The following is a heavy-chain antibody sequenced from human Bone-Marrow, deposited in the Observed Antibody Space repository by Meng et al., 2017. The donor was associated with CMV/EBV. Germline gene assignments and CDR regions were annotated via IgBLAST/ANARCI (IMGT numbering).Heavy chain of an antibody. CDR2: ISSSSSYI. V-gene: IGHV3-21*01. J-gene: IGHJ3*02. Sequence: GESLKISCAASGFTFSSYSMNWVRQAPGKGLEWVSSISSSSSYIYYAGSVKGRFTISRDNAKNSLYLQMNSLRAEDTAVYYCARDRSYCGGDCYSYDAFDIWGQGTMVTVSS. D-gene: IGHD2-21*01. CDR3: ARDRSYCGGDCYSYDAFDI. CDR1: GFTFSSYS.